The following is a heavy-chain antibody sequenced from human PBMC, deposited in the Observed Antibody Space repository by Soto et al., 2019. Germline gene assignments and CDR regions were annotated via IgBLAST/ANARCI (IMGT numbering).Heavy chain of an antibody. V-gene: IGHV3-7*05. CDR1: GFTFSRYW. D-gene: IGHD5-12*01. CDR2: IKQDGSEK. J-gene: IGHJ4*02. Sequence: EVQLVESGGGLVQPGGSLRLSCAASGFTFSRYWMSWLRQAPGKGVEWVASIKQDGSEKYYVDSVKGRFTISRDNAKNSLYLQMNSLTVEDTAVFYCASDPGGGYSTYDPELFDYWGQGTLVTVSP. CDR3: ASDPGGGYSTYDPELFDY.